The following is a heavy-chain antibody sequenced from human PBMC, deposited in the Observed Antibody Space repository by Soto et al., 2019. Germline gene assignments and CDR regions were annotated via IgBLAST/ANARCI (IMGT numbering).Heavy chain of an antibody. V-gene: IGHV3-30*02. CDR1: GFTFSNYG. J-gene: IGHJ4*02. D-gene: IGHD3-16*01. CDR2: IWYDGGNK. CDR3: ARHGDVNTGFGKDY. Sequence: PGGSLRLSCAASGFTFSNYGMHWVRQAPGKGLEWVAFIWYDGGNKYYAESVKGRFTISRDNSKNTLYLQMNSLRAADTAVYYCARHGDVNTGFGKDYWGQGTLVTVSS.